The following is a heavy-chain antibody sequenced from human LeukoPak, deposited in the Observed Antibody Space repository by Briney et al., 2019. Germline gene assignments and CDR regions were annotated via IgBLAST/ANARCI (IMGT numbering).Heavy chain of an antibody. CDR2: VYHTGST. J-gene: IGHJ4*02. CDR1: GYSISSGYY. D-gene: IGHD3-22*01. V-gene: IGHV4-38-2*01. Sequence: SETLSLTCAVSGYSISSGYYWGWVRQPPGKGLEWIGSVYHTGSTYYNPSLESRVTISVDTSKNHFSLKLTSVTAADTAVDYCARYNSGYYYYFDYWGQGTLVTVSS. CDR3: ARYNSGYYYYFDY.